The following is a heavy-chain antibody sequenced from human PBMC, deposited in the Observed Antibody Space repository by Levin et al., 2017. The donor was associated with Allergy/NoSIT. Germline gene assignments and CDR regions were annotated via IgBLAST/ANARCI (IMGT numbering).Heavy chain of an antibody. CDR3: ASDRYSSSWSIVAAPVV. CDR1: GGSISSSSYY. D-gene: IGHD6-13*01. J-gene: IGHJ4*02. Sequence: KASETLSLTCTVSGGSISSSSYYWGWIRQPPGKGLEWIGSIYYSGSTYYNPSLKSRVTISVDTSKNQFSLKLSSVTAADTAVYYCASDRYSSSWSIVAAPVVWGQGTLVTVSS. CDR2: IYYSGST. V-gene: IGHV4-39*01.